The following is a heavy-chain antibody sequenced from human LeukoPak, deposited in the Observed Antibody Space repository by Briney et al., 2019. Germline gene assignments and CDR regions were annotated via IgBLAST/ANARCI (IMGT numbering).Heavy chain of an antibody. V-gene: IGHV4-59*01. CDR3: AREADTALANAFDI. D-gene: IGHD5-18*01. CDR2: IYYSGST. CDR1: GGSISSYY. Sequence: SSETLSLTCTVSGGSISSYYWSWIRQPPGKGLEWIGYIYYSGSTNYNPSLKSRVTISVDTSKNQFSLKLSSVTAADTAVYYCAREADTALANAFDIWGQGTMVTVSS. J-gene: IGHJ3*02.